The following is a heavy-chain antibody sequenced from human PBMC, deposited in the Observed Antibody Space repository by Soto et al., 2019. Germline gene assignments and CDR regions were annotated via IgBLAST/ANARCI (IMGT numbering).Heavy chain of an antibody. CDR1: GFTFSNAW. D-gene: IGHD5-12*01. Sequence: EVQLVESGGGLVKPGGSLRLSCAASGFTFSNAWMSWVRQVPGKGLVWVSRINGGGGDRSDADWVEGRFTISKDNAKNTLYLQMKFLRVEDTAVYYCVRGNSGYGNFDQWGQGVLVTVSS. V-gene: IGHV3-74*02. CDR3: VRGNSGYGNFDQ. CDR2: INGGGGDR. J-gene: IGHJ4*02.